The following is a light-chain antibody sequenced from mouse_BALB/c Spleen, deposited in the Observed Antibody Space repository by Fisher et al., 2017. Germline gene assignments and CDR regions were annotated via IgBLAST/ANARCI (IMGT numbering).Light chain of an antibody. Sequence: IVLTQSPALMSASPGEKVTMTCSASSSVSYMYWYQQKPRSSPKPWIYLTSNLASGVPARFSGSGSGTSYSLTISSMEAEDAATYYCQQYHSYPPTFGGGTKLEIK. J-gene: IGKJ1*01. CDR3: QQYHSYPPT. CDR2: LTS. CDR1: SSVSY. V-gene: IGKV4-61*01.